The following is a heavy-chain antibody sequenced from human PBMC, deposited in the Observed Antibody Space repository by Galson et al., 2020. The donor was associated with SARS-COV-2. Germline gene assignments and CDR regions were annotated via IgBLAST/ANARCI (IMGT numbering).Heavy chain of an antibody. V-gene: IGHV4-34*01. CDR2: INHSGST. Sequence: ETSETLSLTCAVYGGSFSGYYWSWIRQPPGKGLEWIGEINHSGSTNYNPSLKSRVTISVDTSKNQFSLKLSSVTAADTAVYYCARARGDSSGWYGDAFDIWGQGTMVTVSS. J-gene: IGHJ3*02. CDR1: GGSFSGYY. D-gene: IGHD6-19*01. CDR3: ARARGDSSGWYGDAFDI.